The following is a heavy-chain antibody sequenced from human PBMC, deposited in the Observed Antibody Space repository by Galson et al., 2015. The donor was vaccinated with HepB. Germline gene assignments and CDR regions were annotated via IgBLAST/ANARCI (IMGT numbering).Heavy chain of an antibody. CDR1: GFSFSNAW. CDR2: IKTKTDGETS. V-gene: IGHV3-15*01. CDR3: STAAAVSGMDV. J-gene: IGHJ6*02. Sequence: SLRLSCAASGFSFSNAWMSWVRQAPGKGLEWVGRIKTKTDGETSDYAAPVKGRFTISRDDSKTTVYLQMNSLKTEDTAVYYCSTAAAVSGMDVWGQGTTVTVSS. D-gene: IGHD6-25*01.